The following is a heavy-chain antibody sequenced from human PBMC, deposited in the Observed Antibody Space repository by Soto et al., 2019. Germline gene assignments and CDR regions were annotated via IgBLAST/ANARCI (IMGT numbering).Heavy chain of an antibody. CDR3: AKEYSSSSLNYYDYGVDV. CDR1: GFTFDDYA. V-gene: IGHV3-9*01. D-gene: IGHD6-6*01. Sequence: GGSLRLSCAASGFTFDDYAMHWVRQAPGKGLEWVSGISWNSGSIGYADSVKGRFTISRDNAKNSLYLQMNSLRAEDTALYYCAKEYSSSSLNYYDYGVDVWGQGTTVTVSS. CDR2: ISWNSGSI. J-gene: IGHJ6*02.